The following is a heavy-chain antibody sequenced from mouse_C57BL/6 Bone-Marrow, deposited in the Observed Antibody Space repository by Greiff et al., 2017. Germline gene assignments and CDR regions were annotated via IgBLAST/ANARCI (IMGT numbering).Heavy chain of an antibody. CDR3: ARDTTVVATDWYFDV. Sequence: VQLKQSGPELVKPGASVKISCKASGYSFTGYYMNWVKQSPEKSLEWIGEINPSTGGTTYNQKFKAKATLTVDKSSSTAYMQLKSLTSEDSAVYYCARDTTVVATDWYFDVWGTGTTVTVSS. CDR1: GYSFTGYY. V-gene: IGHV1-42*01. CDR2: INPSTGGT. J-gene: IGHJ1*03. D-gene: IGHD1-1*01.